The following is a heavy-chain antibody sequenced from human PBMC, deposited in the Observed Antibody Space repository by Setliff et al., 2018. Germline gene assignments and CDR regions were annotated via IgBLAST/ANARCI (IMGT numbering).Heavy chain of an antibody. CDR2: INSDGSST. V-gene: IGHV3-74*01. CDR1: GFTLSSYW. D-gene: IGHD1-1*01. Sequence: LRLSCAASGFTLSSYWMHWVRQVPGKGLVWVSRINSDGSSTGYADSVKGRFTISRDNAKNTLFLQMNSLRDEDTAVYDCARGPWKHSAYYYYYYMDFWGKGTTVTVSS. CDR3: ARGPWKHSAYYYYYYMDF. J-gene: IGHJ6*03.